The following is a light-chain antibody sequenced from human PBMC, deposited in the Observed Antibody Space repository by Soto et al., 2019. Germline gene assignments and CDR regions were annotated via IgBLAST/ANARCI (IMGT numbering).Light chain of an antibody. J-gene: IGKJ5*01. CDR2: ATS. CDR1: QSVRTSY. CDR3: QQYGSSPIT. Sequence: EIVLTQSPGTLSLSPGDGATLSCRASQSVRTSYLAWYQQKPGQAPRLLIYATSSRATGIPDRLSGSGSGTDFTLTISRLEPEDFAVYYCQQYGSSPITFGQGTRLEIK. V-gene: IGKV3-20*01.